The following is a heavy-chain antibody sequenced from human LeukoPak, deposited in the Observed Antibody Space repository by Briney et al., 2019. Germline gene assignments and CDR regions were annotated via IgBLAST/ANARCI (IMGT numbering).Heavy chain of an antibody. V-gene: IGHV3-23*01. J-gene: IGHJ3*02. Sequence: PGGSLRLSCVASGFTFSSYAMSWVRQAPGKGLEWVSAITSNGGTTYYADSVKGRFTISRDNSKNTLYLQMNSLRAEDTAVFYCAKDRLTIDAFDIWGQGTMVTVSS. CDR1: GFTFSSYA. CDR2: ITSNGGTT. CDR3: AKDRLTIDAFDI. D-gene: IGHD1-14*01.